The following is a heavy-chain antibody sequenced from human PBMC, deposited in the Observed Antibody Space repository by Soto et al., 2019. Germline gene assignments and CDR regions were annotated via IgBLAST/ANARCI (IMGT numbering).Heavy chain of an antibody. D-gene: IGHD3-16*01. CDR2: IYYSGST. V-gene: IGHV4-39*01. J-gene: IGHJ6*02. CDR1: GGSISSSSYY. CDR3: AALRGGGYYGMDG. Sequence: SETLSLTCTVSGGSISSSSYYWGWIRQPPGKGLEWIGSIYYSGSTYYNPSLKSRVTISVDTSKNQFSLKLSSVTAADTAVYYGAALRGGGYYGMDGWGQGTTVTVSS.